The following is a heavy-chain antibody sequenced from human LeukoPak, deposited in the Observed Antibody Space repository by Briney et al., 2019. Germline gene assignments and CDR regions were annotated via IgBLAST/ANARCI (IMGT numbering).Heavy chain of an antibody. CDR2: IDWDDDK. V-gene: IGHV2-70*11. Sequence: SGPTLVNPTQTLTLTCTFSGFSLSTTGMCVIWIRHPPGKALEWLARIDWDDDKYYSASLKTRLTISQDTSKNQVVLTMTNMDPVDTATYYCARISQNYGDYGGFDPWGQGTLVTVSS. J-gene: IGHJ5*02. CDR1: GFSLSTTGMC. D-gene: IGHD4-17*01. CDR3: ARISQNYGDYGGFDP.